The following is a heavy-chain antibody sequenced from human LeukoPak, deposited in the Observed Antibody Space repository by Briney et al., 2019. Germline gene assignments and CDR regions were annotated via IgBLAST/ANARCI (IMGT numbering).Heavy chain of an antibody. D-gene: IGHD3-22*01. CDR1: GGSISSYY. CDR2: INHSGST. Sequence: PSETLSLTCTVSGGSISSYYWSWIRQPPGKGLEWIGEINHSGSTNYNPSLKSRVTISVDTSKNQFSLKLSSVTAADTAVYYCAGKKYYYDSSGYRARQPSYYYYYYGMDVWGQGTTVTVSS. V-gene: IGHV4-34*01. CDR3: AGKKYYYDSSGYRARQPSYYYYYYGMDV. J-gene: IGHJ6*02.